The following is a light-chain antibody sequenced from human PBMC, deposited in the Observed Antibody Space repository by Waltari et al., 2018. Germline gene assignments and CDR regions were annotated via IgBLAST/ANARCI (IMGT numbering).Light chain of an antibody. CDR1: QSVLYSPNNKNY. CDR3: LQYSTTPWT. CDR2: WAS. Sequence: DFVMTQSPDSLAVSLGERATINCKSSQSVLYSPNNKNYLAWYQQNPGQPPKLLIYWASTRESGVPDRFSGSGSGTDFTLTISSLQAEDVAVYYCLQYSTTPWTFGQGTKVEIK. J-gene: IGKJ1*01. V-gene: IGKV4-1*01.